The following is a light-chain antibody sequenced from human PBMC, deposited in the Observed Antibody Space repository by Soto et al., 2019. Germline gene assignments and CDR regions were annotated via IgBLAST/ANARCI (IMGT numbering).Light chain of an antibody. V-gene: IGKV1-5*01. CDR2: DAS. CDR3: QQYNSYSPIT. J-gene: IGKJ4*01. CDR1: QSISSW. Sequence: DIQMTQSPSTLSASVGDRVTITCRASQSISSWLAWYQQKPGKDPKLLIYDASSLESGVPSRFSGSGSGTEFTLTISSLQPDDFATYSCQQYNSYSPITFGGGTKVEIK.